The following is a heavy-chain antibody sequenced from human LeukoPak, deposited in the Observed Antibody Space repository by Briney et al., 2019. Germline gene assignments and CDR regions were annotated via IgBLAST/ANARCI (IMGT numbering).Heavy chain of an antibody. CDR2: ISAYNGNT. J-gene: IGHJ3*02. Sequence: ASVKVSCKASGYTFTSYGISWVRQAPGQGLEWMGWISAYNGNTNYAQKLQGRVTMTTDTSTSTAYMELRSLRSDDTAVYYCAREGAYYDFWSGYLGAFDIWGQGTMVTVSS. V-gene: IGHV1-18*01. CDR3: AREGAYYDFWSGYLGAFDI. D-gene: IGHD3-3*01. CDR1: GYTFTSYG.